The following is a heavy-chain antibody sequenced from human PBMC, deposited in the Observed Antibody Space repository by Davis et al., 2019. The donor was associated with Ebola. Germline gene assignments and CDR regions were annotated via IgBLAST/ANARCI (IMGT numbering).Heavy chain of an antibody. V-gene: IGHV3-23*01. CDR1: GFTFSTYA. CDR2: ISGSGGDP. CDR3: AKRATVKVAGANYYNAMDV. J-gene: IGHJ6*04. Sequence: GESLKISCAGSGFTFSTYAMTLVRQAPGKGLEWVSRISGSGGDPHYADSVKGRFIISRDNSKNTLHLQMNSLRAEDTAVFYCAKRATVKVAGANYYNAMDVWGKGTTVTVSS. D-gene: IGHD6-19*01.